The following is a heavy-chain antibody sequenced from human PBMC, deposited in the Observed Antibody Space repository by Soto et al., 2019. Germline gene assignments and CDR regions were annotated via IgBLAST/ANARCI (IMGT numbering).Heavy chain of an antibody. CDR1: GYTFTGYY. D-gene: IGHD2-15*01. V-gene: IGHV1-2*04. J-gene: IGHJ6*02. CDR2: INPNSGGT. CDR3: ARDAPYTPNYYGMDV. Sequence: ASVKVSCKASGYTFTGYYMHWVRQAPGQGLEWMGWINPNSGGTNYAQKFQGWVTMTRDTSISTAYMELSRLRSDDTAVYYCARDAPYTPNYYGMDVWGQGTTVTVSS.